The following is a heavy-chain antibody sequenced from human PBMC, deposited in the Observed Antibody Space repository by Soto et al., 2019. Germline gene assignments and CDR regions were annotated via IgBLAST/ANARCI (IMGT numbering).Heavy chain of an antibody. J-gene: IGHJ6*02. CDR3: ARASGIYGGRNNYYYYGMDV. CDR1: GFTFSSYA. V-gene: IGHV3-30-3*01. CDR2: ISYDGSNK. Sequence: RVLTLSCAASGFTFSSYAMHWVRKAPGKGLEWVAVISYDGSNKYYADSVKGRFTISRDNSKNTLYLQMNSLRAEDTAVYYCARASGIYGGRNNYYYYGMDVWGQGTTVTVSS. D-gene: IGHD2-15*01.